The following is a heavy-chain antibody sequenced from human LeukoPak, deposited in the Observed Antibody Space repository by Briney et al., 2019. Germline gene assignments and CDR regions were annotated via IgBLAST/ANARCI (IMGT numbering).Heavy chain of an antibody. J-gene: IGHJ4*02. V-gene: IGHV3-11*01. CDR2: ISSSGSTI. Sequence: GGSLRLSCAASGFTFSDYYMSWIRQAPGKGLEWVSYISSSGSTIYYADSVKGRFTISRDNAKNSLYLQMNSLRAEDTAVYYCASGRIAAAGRYYFDYWGRGTLVTVSS. CDR1: GFTFSDYY. CDR3: ASGRIAAAGRYYFDY. D-gene: IGHD6-13*01.